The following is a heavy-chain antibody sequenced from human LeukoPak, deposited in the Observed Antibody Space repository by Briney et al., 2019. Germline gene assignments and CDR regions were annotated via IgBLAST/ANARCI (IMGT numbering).Heavy chain of an antibody. Sequence: SETLSLTCTVSGYSISSGYYWGWIRQPPGKGLEWIGSIYYSGSTYYNPSLKSRVTISVDTSKNQFSLKLSSVTAADTAVYYCARAFSGDDAFDIWGQGTMVTVSS. V-gene: IGHV4-38-2*02. CDR1: GYSISSGYY. D-gene: IGHD3-10*01. J-gene: IGHJ3*02. CDR3: ARAFSGDDAFDI. CDR2: IYYSGST.